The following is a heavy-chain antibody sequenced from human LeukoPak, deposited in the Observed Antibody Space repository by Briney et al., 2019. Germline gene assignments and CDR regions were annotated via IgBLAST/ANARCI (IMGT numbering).Heavy chain of an antibody. D-gene: IGHD2-15*01. CDR3: ARGGDIVVVVAARPGWFDP. J-gene: IGHJ5*02. Sequence: GASVKVSCKASGYTFTSYYMHWVRQAPGQGLEWMGWINPNSGGTNYAQKFQGRVTMTRDTSISTAYMELSRLRSDDTAVYYCARGGDIVVVVAARPGWFDPWGQGTLVTVSS. CDR1: GYTFTSYY. CDR2: INPNSGGT. V-gene: IGHV1-2*02.